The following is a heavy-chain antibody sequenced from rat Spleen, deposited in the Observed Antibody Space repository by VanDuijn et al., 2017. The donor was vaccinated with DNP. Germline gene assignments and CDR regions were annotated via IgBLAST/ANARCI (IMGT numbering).Heavy chain of an antibody. J-gene: IGHJ4*01. CDR3: ARSRIAYYSNYNYAMDA. V-gene: IGHV2-27*01. Sequence: QVQLKESGPGLVQPSQTLSLTCTVSGFSLTSSHVHWVRQPPGKGLEWMGRIQSGGNTDYNSALKSRLSISRDTSKSQVFLKVNSVQTEDTAMYFCARSRIAYYSNYNYAMDAWGQGTSVTVSS. D-gene: IGHD1-2*01. CDR1: GFSLTSSH. CDR2: IQSGGNT.